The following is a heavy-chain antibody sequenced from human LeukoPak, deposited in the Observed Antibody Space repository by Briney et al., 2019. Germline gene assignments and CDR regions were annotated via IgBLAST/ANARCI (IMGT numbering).Heavy chain of an antibody. Sequence: PSETLSLTCAVSGGSISSGGYSWSWIRQPPGKGLEWIGYIYHSGSTYYNPSLKSRVTISVDRSKNQFSLKLSSVTAADTAVYYCARDAGGGYYYYYMDVWGKGTTVTVSS. CDR3: ARDAGGGYYYYYMDV. D-gene: IGHD3-10*01. V-gene: IGHV4-30-2*01. J-gene: IGHJ6*03. CDR1: GGSISSGGYS. CDR2: IYHSGST.